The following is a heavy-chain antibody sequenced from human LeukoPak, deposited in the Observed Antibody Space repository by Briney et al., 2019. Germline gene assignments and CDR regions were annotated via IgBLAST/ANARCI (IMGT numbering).Heavy chain of an antibody. CDR3: AKDLFEGSTMVRGVINN. CDR1: GFTLRSYA. D-gene: IGHD3-10*01. V-gene: IGHV3-23*01. CDR2: ISSSAGAT. Sequence: GESLRLSCAASGFTLRSYAMSWVRQAPEKGLEWVSGISSSAGATYYADSVKGRFTISRDNSKSTLYLQMNSLRAEDTAVYYCAKDLFEGSTMVRGVINNWGQGTLVTVSS. J-gene: IGHJ4*02.